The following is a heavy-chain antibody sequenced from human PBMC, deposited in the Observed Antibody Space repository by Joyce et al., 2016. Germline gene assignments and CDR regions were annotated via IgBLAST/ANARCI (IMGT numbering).Heavy chain of an antibody. Sequence: QVQLVQSGAEVKKPGASVKVSCKVSEYTLTELSIHWVRQAPGKGLEWMGGFDPEDGETSYAQKFQGRLTMTEDTSTETSSMELSSLTSDDTAVYYCASGGTSYWCFELWGRGTLVTVSS. V-gene: IGHV1-24*01. CDR1: EYTLTELS. D-gene: IGHD4-23*01. J-gene: IGHJ2*01. CDR2: FDPEDGET. CDR3: ASGGTSYWCFEL.